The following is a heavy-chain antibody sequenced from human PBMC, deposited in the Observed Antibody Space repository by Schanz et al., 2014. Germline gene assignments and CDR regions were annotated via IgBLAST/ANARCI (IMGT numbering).Heavy chain of an antibody. V-gene: IGHV3-33*01. D-gene: IGHD4-17*01. J-gene: IGHJ4*02. CDR3: ARPRFDYGEVDY. Sequence: QVQLVESGGGVVQPGRSLRLSCVASGFTFSSYGIHWFRQPAGKGLEWVAVIWNNGVTKYYADSVRGRFTISRDRFQNTLYLRMSSLRAEDTAVYYCARPRFDYGEVDYWGQGTLDTVSS. CDR1: GFTFSSYG. CDR2: IWNNGVTK.